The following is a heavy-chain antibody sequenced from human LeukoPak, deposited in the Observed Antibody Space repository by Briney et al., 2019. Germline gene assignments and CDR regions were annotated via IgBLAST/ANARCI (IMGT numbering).Heavy chain of an antibody. J-gene: IGHJ3*02. CDR3: ARVLIVGASRGAFDI. Sequence: ASVKVSCKASGYTFTGYYMHWVRQAPGQGLEWMGWINPNSGGTNYAQKFQGWVTMTRDTSISTAYMELSRLRSDDTAVYYCARVLIVGASRGAFDIWGQGTMVTVSS. CDR1: GYTFTGYY. D-gene: IGHD1-26*01. V-gene: IGHV1-2*04. CDR2: INPNSGGT.